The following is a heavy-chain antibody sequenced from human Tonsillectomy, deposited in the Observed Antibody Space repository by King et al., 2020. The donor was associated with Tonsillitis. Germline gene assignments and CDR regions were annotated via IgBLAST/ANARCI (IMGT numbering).Heavy chain of an antibody. J-gene: IGHJ4*02. Sequence: QLVQSGAEVKKPGASVKVSCKASGYTFIGYYLYWVRQAPGQGLEWMGWINPNRGDTNYAQKFQGRVTMTRDTSISTAYMELSRLRSDDTAVYYCARGSGGLDYWGQGTLVTVSS. CDR1: GYTFIGYY. CDR2: INPNRGDT. CDR3: ARGSGGLDY. V-gene: IGHV1-2*02. D-gene: IGHD6-25*01.